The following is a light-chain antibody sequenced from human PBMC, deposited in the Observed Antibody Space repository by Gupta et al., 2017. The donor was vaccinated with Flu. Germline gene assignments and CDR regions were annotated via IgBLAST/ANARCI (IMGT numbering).Light chain of an antibody. V-gene: IGLV4-69*01. CDR1: SGHSSCD. Sequence: VKPTYTLSSGHSSCDNAWHRQQPDKGPRYLMKLNSNSSHFKGDGIPDRFSGSSSRAERYLTISSLQSEDEADCYGQTWGTDIRVFGGGTKLTVL. CDR3: QTWGTDIRV. CDR2: LNSNSSH. J-gene: IGLJ3*02.